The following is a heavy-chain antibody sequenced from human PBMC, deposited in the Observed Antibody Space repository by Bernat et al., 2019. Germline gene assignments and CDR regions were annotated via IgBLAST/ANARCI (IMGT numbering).Heavy chain of an antibody. J-gene: IGHJ6*03. CDR1: GFTFSSYG. D-gene: IGHD4-11*01. CDR2: ISYDGSNK. CDR3: AKSDAYSFVTCYYYMDV. Sequence: QVQLVESGGGVVQPGRSLRLSCAASGFTFSSYGIHWVRQAPGKGLEWVAVISYDGSNKYYADSVRGRFTISRDNSKNTLYLQMNSLRAEDTAVYYCAKSDAYSFVTCYYYMDVWGKGTTVTVSS. V-gene: IGHV3-30*18.